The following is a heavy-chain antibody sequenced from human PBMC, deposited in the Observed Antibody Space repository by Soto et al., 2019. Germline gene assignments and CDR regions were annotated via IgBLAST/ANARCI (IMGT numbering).Heavy chain of an antibody. CDR3: ARGTYGDY. V-gene: IGHV1-18*01. CDR2: ISAYNGNT. CDR1: GYAFTTYG. D-gene: IGHD4-17*01. J-gene: IGHJ4*01. Sequence: QVHLVQSGAEVKKPGASVKVSCKVSGYAFTTYGIAWVRQAPGQGLEWMGWISAYNGNTNYAQKRQGRVTVTRDTSTSTANMARSSPRSDATAVYYCARGTYGDYWGHGALVPVSS.